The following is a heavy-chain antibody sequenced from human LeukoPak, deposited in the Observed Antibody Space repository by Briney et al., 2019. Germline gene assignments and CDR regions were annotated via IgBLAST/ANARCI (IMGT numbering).Heavy chain of an antibody. CDR2: ISHDGTR. CDR3: TRENRPFCPFAY. D-gene: IGHD2/OR15-2a*01. CDR1: GGPIDITNY. J-gene: IGHJ4*02. Sequence: SGTLSLTCGVSGGPIDITNYWSWVRQAPGKGLEWIGEISHDGTRNYNPSLRSRVAMSLDRANNQFSLSLTSVTAADTAVYYCTRENRPFCPFAYWGQGVLVTVS. V-gene: IGHV4-4*02.